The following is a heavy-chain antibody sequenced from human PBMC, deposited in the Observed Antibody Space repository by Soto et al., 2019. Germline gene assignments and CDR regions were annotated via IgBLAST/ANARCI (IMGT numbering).Heavy chain of an antibody. J-gene: IGHJ6*02. D-gene: IGHD3-10*01. CDR3: VTYWGGTNVLRGLAV. CDR1: GFTFDPYT. V-gene: IGHV3-23*04. Sequence: QVVESGGNAVQSGGSLRLSCPASGFTFDPYTMSWVRLAPGKGLEWVSAISASGDTTYYADSGKGRFTVPRHNSKNKLLVKLDSLIVEVTAVYSGVTYWGGTNVLRGLAVWGHGTAVTVSS. CDR2: ISASGDTT.